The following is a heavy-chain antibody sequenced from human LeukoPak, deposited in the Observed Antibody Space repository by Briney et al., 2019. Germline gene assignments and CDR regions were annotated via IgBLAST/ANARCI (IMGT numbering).Heavy chain of an antibody. V-gene: IGHV4-34*01. CDR2: INHSGST. CDR3: ARHWSYYYDSSGFDY. CDR1: GGSFSGYY. J-gene: IGHJ4*02. D-gene: IGHD3-22*01. Sequence: PSETLSLTCAVYGGSFSGYYWSWIRQPPGKGLEWIGEINHSGSTNYNPSLKSRVTISVDTSKNQFSLKLSSVTAADTAVYYCARHWSYYYDSSGFDYWGQGTLVTVSS.